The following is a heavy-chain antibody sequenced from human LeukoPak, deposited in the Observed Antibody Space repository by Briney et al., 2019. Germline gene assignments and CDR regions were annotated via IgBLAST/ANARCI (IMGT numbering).Heavy chain of an antibody. CDR2: INHSGST. CDR3: ARALPSNWFDP. V-gene: IGHV4-34*01. J-gene: IGHJ5*02. CDR1: GGSFSGYY. Sequence: SETLSLTCAVYGGSFSGYYWSWIRQPPGKGLEWIGEINHSGSTNYNPSLKSRVTISGDTSKKQFSLKLSSVTAADTAVYYCARALPSNWFDPWGQGTLVTVSS.